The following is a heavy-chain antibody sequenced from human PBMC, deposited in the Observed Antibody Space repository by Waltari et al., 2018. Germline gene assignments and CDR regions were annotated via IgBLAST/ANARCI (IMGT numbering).Heavy chain of an antibody. Sequence: QVQLQESGPGLVKPSETLSLTCTVSGGSISSYYGSWIRQPPGKGLEWIGYIYYSGSTNYNPSLKSRVTISVDTSKNQFSLKLSSVTAADTAVYYCARGIAAAGGAFDIWGQGTMVTVSS. J-gene: IGHJ3*02. D-gene: IGHD6-13*01. CDR2: IYYSGST. V-gene: IGHV4-59*01. CDR1: GGSISSYY. CDR3: ARGIAAAGGAFDI.